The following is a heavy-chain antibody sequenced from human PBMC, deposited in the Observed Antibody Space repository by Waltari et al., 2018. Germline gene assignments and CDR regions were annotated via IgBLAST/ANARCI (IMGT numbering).Heavy chain of an antibody. V-gene: IGHV3-49*04. CDR3: TRGTAGWY. Sequence: EVQLVESGGGLAQPGRSLRLPCRGSVLNFGDDALSWVRQAPGKGLQWVAMIRSNFYGGTTEYDASVKGRFTVSRNDSKSIAYMQMTSLKVQDTGIYYCTRGTAGWYWGQGILVTVSS. D-gene: IGHD6-19*01. CDR1: VLNFGDDA. J-gene: IGHJ4*02. CDR2: IRSNFYGGTT.